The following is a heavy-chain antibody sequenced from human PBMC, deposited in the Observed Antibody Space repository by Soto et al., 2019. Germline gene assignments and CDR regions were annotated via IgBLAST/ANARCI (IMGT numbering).Heavy chain of an antibody. CDR3: ARGGGPRITIFGVVIASVYNWFDP. J-gene: IGHJ5*02. CDR1: GGSFSGYY. V-gene: IGHV4-34*01. D-gene: IGHD3-3*01. Sequence: SETLSLTCAVYGGSFSGYYWSWIRQPPGKGLEWIGEINHSGSTNYNPSLKSRVTISGDTSKNQFSLKLSSVSAADTAVYYCARGGGPRITIFGVVIASVYNWFDPWGQGTLVTVSS. CDR2: INHSGST.